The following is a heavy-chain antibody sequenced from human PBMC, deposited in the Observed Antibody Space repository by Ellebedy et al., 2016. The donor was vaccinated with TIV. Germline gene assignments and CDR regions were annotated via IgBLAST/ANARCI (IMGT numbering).Heavy chain of an antibody. V-gene: IGHV1-46*01. CDR2: INPRDDTK. J-gene: IGHJ6*02. CDR3: ARYSGSGTYYRNGMDV. D-gene: IGHD3-10*01. Sequence: AASVKVSCKASGYTFSSYYMHWMRQAPGQGLEWMGIINPRDDTKSYAQNFQGRVTMTTDTSTDTAYMELRSLRSDDTAVYFCARYSGSGTYYRNGMDVWGQGTTVTVSS. CDR1: GYTFSSYY.